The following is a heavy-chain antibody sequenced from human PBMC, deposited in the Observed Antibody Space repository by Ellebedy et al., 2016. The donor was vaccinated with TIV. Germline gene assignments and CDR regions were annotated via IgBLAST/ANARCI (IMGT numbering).Heavy chain of an antibody. Sequence: GESLKISCAAPGFTVSANYMSWVRQAPGKGLEWVSLIYGGGTTAYADSVKGRSTISRDNSKNTVYLQLNSLTAEDTAVYYCAKELVSRDSLSFDYWGLGTLVTVSS. J-gene: IGHJ4*02. CDR1: GFTVSANY. CDR2: IYGGGTT. V-gene: IGHV3-53*01. D-gene: IGHD2-2*01. CDR3: AKELVSRDSLSFDY.